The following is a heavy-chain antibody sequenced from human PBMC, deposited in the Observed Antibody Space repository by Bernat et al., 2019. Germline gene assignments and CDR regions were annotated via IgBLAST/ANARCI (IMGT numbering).Heavy chain of an antibody. D-gene: IGHD6-19*01. CDR3: ARRYSNGWCFDY. V-gene: IGHV4-59*08. CDR2: IYDSGFT. CDR1: GGSISSYY. Sequence: QVQLQGSGPGLVKPSETLSLTCTVSGGSISSYYWSWIRQSPGKVLEWIGYIYDSGFTNYNPSLKSRVTISVDTSKNQFSLKLSSVTAADTAVYYCARRYSNGWCFDYWGQGTLVSVSS. J-gene: IGHJ4*02.